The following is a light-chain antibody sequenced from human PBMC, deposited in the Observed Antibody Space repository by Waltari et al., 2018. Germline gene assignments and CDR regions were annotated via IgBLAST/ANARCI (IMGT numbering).Light chain of an antibody. J-gene: IGLJ2*01. CDR3: CSYTNTNQWI. V-gene: IGLV2-14*01. CDR1: SRDVDFYDS. CDR2: EVT. Sequence: QSALTQPASVSGSPGQSITISCSGVSRDVDFYDSVSWYQQHPDKAPKLIISEVTHRPSGIPDRFSASKSDNTVTLTISGLQAEDEADYYCCSYTNTNQWIFGGRTKVTVL.